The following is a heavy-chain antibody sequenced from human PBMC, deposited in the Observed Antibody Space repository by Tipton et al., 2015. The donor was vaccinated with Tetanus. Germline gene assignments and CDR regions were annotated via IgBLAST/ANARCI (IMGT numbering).Heavy chain of an antibody. D-gene: IGHD2-2*01. CDR1: GGSVRSGSYY. CDR2: ISYSGST. V-gene: IGHV4-61*01. CDR3: ARGWSECSSWSCSPFDS. Sequence: TLSLTCTVSGGSVRSGSYYWNWIRQPPGKGLEWIGYISYSGSTNSNYSLKSRITMSRDTSKNQFSLKLSSVTAADTAVYYCARGWSECSSWSCSPFDSWGQGTLVTVSS. J-gene: IGHJ4*02.